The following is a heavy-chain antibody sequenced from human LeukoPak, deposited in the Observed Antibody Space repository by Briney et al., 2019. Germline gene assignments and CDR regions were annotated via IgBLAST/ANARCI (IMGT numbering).Heavy chain of an antibody. V-gene: IGHV4-59*01. J-gene: IGHJ2*01. CDR3: AREPHNWYFDL. Sequence: SETLSLTCTVSGGSISRYYWSWIRQPPGKGLEWIGYIYYSGSTNYNPSLKSRVTISVDTSKNQFSLKLSSVTAADTAVYYCAREPHNWYFDLWGRGTLVTVSS. CDR2: IYYSGST. CDR1: GGSISRYY.